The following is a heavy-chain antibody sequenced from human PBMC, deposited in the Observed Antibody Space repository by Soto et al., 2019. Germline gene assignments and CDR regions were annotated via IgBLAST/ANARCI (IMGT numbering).Heavy chain of an antibody. CDR1: GYSFSRNW. CDR3: ARHYNGFDY. CDR2: IFSGDSDT. V-gene: IGHV5-51*01. Sequence: GESLKISCKDSGYSFSRNWIAWVRQMPGKGLEWMGVIFSGDSDTRFSTSFQGQVTISVDKSINTAYLQWSSLKASDTAMYYCARHYNGFDYWGQGTLVTVSS. J-gene: IGHJ4*02. D-gene: IGHD1-1*01.